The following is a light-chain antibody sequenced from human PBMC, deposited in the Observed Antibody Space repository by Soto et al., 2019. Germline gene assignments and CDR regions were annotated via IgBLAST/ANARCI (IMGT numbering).Light chain of an antibody. J-gene: IGKJ5*01. CDR2: GAS. CDR1: QAINNN. V-gene: IGKV3-15*01. Sequence: VLKQAPDTVSVSQRERATLSCRASQAINNNVAWYQLKDGQVPRLLIYGASTRATGIPARFSGSGSGTEFTLTISSLQSEDFAVYYCQQYYDRPITFGQGTRLEIK. CDR3: QQYYDRPIT.